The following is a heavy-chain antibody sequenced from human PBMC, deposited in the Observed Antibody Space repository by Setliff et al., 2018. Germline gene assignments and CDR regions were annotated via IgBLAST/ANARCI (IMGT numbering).Heavy chain of an antibody. CDR2: IYNSDST. CDR1: GLIVSDIH. CDR3: ARDLGNWFDP. Sequence: PGGSLRLSCVVSGLIVSDIHITWVRQTPGKGLEWLSVIYNSDSTYYTDSVKGRFTISRDNSKNTVYLQMNNLRADDTAIYYCARDLGNWFDPWGQGTLVTVSS. D-gene: IGHD3-16*01. J-gene: IGHJ5*01. V-gene: IGHV3-53*01.